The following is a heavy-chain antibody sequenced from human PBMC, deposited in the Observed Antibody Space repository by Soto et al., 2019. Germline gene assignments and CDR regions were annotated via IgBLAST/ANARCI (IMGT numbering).Heavy chain of an antibody. CDR1: GGTFSSYA. D-gene: IGHD2-21*02. Sequence: QVQLVQSGAEVKKPGSSVKVSCKASGGTFSSYAISWVRQAPGQGLEWMGGIIPIFGTANYAQKFQGRVTSTADESTSTAYMELSSLRSEDTAVYYCASKVDCGGDCYFNWFDPWGQGTLVTVSS. V-gene: IGHV1-69*12. J-gene: IGHJ5*02. CDR3: ASKVDCGGDCYFNWFDP. CDR2: IIPIFGTA.